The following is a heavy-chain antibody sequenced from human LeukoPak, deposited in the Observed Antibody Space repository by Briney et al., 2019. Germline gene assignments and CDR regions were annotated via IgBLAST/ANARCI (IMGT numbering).Heavy chain of an antibody. D-gene: IGHD4-23*01. V-gene: IGHV3-23*01. Sequence: GGSLRLSCAASGFTFSSYAMSWVRLAPGKGLEWVSAISGSGGSTYYADSVKGRFTISRDNSKNTLYLQMNSLRAEDTAVYYCAKGRLRWNDAFDIWGQGTMVTVSS. J-gene: IGHJ3*02. CDR3: AKGRLRWNDAFDI. CDR2: ISGSGGST. CDR1: GFTFSSYA.